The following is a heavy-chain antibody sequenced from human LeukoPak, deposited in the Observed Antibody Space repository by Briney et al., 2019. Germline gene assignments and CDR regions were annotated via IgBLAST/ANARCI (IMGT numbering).Heavy chain of an antibody. Sequence: GGSLRLSCAASGFTFSSYAMSWVRQAPGKGLEWVSSISGSGESTYYADSVKGRFTISRDNSKNTLYLQMNSLRVDDTALYYCAKSSTGSSYSSSNPWGQETLVTVSS. D-gene: IGHD6-13*01. V-gene: IGHV3-23*01. CDR3: AKSSTGSSYSSSNP. CDR1: GFTFSSYA. CDR2: ISGSGEST. J-gene: IGHJ5*02.